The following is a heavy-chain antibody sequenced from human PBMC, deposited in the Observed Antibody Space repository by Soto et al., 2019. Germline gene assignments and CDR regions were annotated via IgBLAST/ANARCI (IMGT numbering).Heavy chain of an antibody. CDR3: ARSLSSGWYKGMDV. J-gene: IGHJ6*02. CDR2: IDWDDDK. V-gene: IGHV2-70*01. Sequence: GPTLVNPTQTLTLTCTFSGFSLSTSGMCVSWIRQPPGKALEWLALIDWDDDKYYSTSLKTRLTISKDTSKNQVVLTMTNMDPVDTATYYCARSLSSGWYKGMDVWGQGTTVTVSS. D-gene: IGHD6-19*01. CDR1: GFSLSTSGMC.